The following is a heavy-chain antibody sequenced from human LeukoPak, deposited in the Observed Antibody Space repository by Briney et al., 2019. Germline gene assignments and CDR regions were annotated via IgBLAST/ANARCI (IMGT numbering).Heavy chain of an antibody. J-gene: IGHJ5*02. V-gene: IGHV1-2*02. D-gene: IGHD3-10*01. CDR3: ARGVITMVRGVITPGWFDP. CDR1: GYTFTGYY. CDR2: INPNSGGT. Sequence: ASVKVSCKASGYTFTGYYMHWVRQAPGQGLEWMGWINPNSGGTNYAQKFQGRVTMTRDTSISTAYMELSRLRSDDTAVYYCARGVITMVRGVITPGWFDPWGQGTLVTVSS.